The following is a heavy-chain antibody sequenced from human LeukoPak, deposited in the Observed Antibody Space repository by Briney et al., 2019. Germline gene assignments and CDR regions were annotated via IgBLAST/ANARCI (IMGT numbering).Heavy chain of an antibody. Sequence: GGSLRLSCAASGFTFSNCAMSWVRQPPGKGLEWVSAISGSGGSTYYADSVKGRFTISRDNSKNTLYLQMNSLRAEDTAVYYCATRIAVAGIRSAFDIWGQGTMVTVSS. V-gene: IGHV3-23*01. D-gene: IGHD6-19*01. CDR1: GFTFSNCA. J-gene: IGHJ3*02. CDR2: ISGSGGST. CDR3: ATRIAVAGIRSAFDI.